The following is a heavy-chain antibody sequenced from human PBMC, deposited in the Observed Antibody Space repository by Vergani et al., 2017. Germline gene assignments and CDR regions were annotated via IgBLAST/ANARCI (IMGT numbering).Heavy chain of an antibody. CDR2: ISYDGSNK. CDR1: GFTFSSYG. D-gene: IGHD3-10*01. J-gene: IGHJ6*02. Sequence: QVQLVESGGGVVQPGRSLRLSCAASGFTFSSYGMHWVRQAPGKGLEWVAVISYDGSNKYYADSVKGRFTISRDNSKNTLYLQMNSLRAEDTAVYYCAKDLRRAHSRGVIPSVWGQGTTVTVSS. CDR3: AKDLRRAHSRGVIPSV. V-gene: IGHV3-30*18.